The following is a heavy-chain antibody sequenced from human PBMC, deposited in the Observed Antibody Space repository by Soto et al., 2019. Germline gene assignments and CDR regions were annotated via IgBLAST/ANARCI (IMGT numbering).Heavy chain of an antibody. V-gene: IGHV3-23*01. CDR1: GFTFSSYA. CDR3: AKADPITMIVVVITPFDY. J-gene: IGHJ4*02. D-gene: IGHD3-22*01. Sequence: EVQLLESGGGLVQPGGSLRLSCAASGFTFSSYAMSWVRQAPGKGLEWVSAISGSGGSTYYADSVKGRFTISRDNSKNTLYLQRNSLRAEDTAVYYCAKADPITMIVVVITPFDYWGQGTLVTVSS. CDR2: ISGSGGST.